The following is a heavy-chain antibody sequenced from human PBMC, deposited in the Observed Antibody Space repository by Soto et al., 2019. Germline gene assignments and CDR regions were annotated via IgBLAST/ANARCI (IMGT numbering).Heavy chain of an antibody. V-gene: IGHV3-21*01. CDR1: GFTCSGYS. Sequence: EVQLVESGGGLVKPGGSLRLSCAASGFTCSGYSMNWVRQAPGKGLEWVSSISSTSIYIYYADSVKGRFTISRDNAKNSLYLQMNSLRAEDTAVYYCARVSAGIYFEYWGQGTLVTVSS. D-gene: IGHD3-10*01. CDR2: ISSTSIYI. J-gene: IGHJ4*02. CDR3: ARVSAGIYFEY.